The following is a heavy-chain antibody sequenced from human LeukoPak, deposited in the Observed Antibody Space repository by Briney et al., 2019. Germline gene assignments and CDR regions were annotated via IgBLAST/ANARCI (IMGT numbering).Heavy chain of an antibody. Sequence: GRSLRLSCAASGLTFSSYWMSWVRQAPGKGLEWVANIKQDGSEKYYVDSVKGRFTISRDNAKNSLYLQMDSLRAEDTAVYYCARDRGCNYWGQGTLVTVSS. V-gene: IGHV3-7*05. CDR1: GLTFSSYW. J-gene: IGHJ4*02. CDR2: IKQDGSEK. CDR3: ARDRGCNY.